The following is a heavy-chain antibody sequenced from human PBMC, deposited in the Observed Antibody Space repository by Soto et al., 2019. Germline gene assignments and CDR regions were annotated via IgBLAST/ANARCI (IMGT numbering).Heavy chain of an antibody. D-gene: IGHD1-7*01. CDR3: TTSHAGELNN. Sequence: QVQLQESGPGLVKPSGTLSLTCAVSGGSISSSSWWTWVRQSPGKGLEWIGEIFESGATNYNPSPKSRLTMSVDKSKTQFSLNLSSLTAADTAVYFCTTSHAGELNNWGQGTLVTVSS. CDR1: GGSISSSSW. J-gene: IGHJ4*02. V-gene: IGHV4-4*02. CDR2: IFESGAT.